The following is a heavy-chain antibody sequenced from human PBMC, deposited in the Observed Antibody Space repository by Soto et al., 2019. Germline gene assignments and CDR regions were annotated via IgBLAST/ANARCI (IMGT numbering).Heavy chain of an antibody. V-gene: IGHV4-39*01. J-gene: IGHJ4*02. CDR2: IHYSGST. CDR1: GGSISSNIDY. Sequence: PSETLSLTCTVSGGSISSNIDYWGWIRQPPGKGLEWIGNIHYSGSTYYDSSLKSRVTIYGGTAKNEFSLKLSSVTAADTAVYYCASQHYYDSSGYYVVYWGQGTLVTVSS. CDR3: ASQHYYDSSGYYVVY. D-gene: IGHD3-22*01.